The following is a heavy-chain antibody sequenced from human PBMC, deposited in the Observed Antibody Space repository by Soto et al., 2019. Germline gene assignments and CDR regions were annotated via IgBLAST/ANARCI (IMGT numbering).Heavy chain of an antibody. CDR3: ARGATGPYSSSWYGRNWFDP. CDR2: INHSGST. CDR1: GGSFSGYY. Sequence: SETLSLTCAVYGGSFSGYYWSWIRQPPGKGLEWIGEINHSGSTNYNPSLKSRVTISVDTSKNQFSLKLSSVTAADTAVYYCARGATGPYSSSWYGRNWFDPWGQGTLVT. D-gene: IGHD6-13*01. V-gene: IGHV4-34*01. J-gene: IGHJ5*02.